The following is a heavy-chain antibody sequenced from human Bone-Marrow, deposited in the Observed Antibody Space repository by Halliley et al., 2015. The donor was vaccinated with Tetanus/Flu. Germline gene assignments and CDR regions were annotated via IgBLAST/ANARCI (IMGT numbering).Heavy chain of an antibody. CDR3: AKDRALVRGGVVGYFGMDV. CDR2: YSGSN. J-gene: IGHJ6*02. V-gene: IGHV4-59*01. Sequence: YSGSNNYNPSLKSRVPISIDTSKNQFSLKLSSVTVADTAVYYCAKDRALVRGGVVGYFGMDVWGQGTTVTVSS. D-gene: IGHD3-10*01.